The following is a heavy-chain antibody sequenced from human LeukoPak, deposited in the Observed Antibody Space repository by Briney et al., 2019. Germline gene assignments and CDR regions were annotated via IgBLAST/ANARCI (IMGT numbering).Heavy chain of an antibody. V-gene: IGHV3-23*01. CDR3: AKDTIRNYCTSTSCYVVY. D-gene: IGHD2-2*01. CDR1: GGSFSGYY. J-gene: IGHJ4*02. CDR2: ISGSGGST. Sequence: ETLSLTCAVYGGSFSGYYWSWVRQAPGKGLEWVSAISGSGGSTYYADSVKGRFTISRDNSKSTLYLQMNSLRAEDTAVYYCAKDTIRNYCTSTSCYVVYWGQGTLVTVSS.